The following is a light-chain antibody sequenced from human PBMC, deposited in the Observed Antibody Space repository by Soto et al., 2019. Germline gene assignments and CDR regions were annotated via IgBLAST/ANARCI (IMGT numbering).Light chain of an antibody. V-gene: IGKV1-27*01. J-gene: IGKJ1*01. Sequence: DIQMTQSPSSLSASVGDRVTITCRASQGIGNYLAWYQQKPGKVPKLLIYTSSTLQSGVPSRFSGSGSGTDFTLTISSLQPDDFATYYCQQYNSYSVTFGQGTKVDIK. CDR3: QQYNSYSVT. CDR2: TSS. CDR1: QGIGNY.